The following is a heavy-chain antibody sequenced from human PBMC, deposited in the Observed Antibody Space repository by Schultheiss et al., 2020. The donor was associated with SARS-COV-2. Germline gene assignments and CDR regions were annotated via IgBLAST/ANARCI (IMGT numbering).Heavy chain of an antibody. D-gene: IGHD3-3*01. CDR3: AKGRFLEWLFTLYGMDV. Sequence: GGSLRLSCAASGFTFGDYPTTWVRQAPGKGLEWVSAINGIGISTYYADSVKGRFTISRDNSKNTLYLQMNSLRAEDTAIYYCAKGRFLEWLFTLYGMDVWGQGTTVTVSS. V-gene: IGHV3-23*01. J-gene: IGHJ6*02. CDR1: GFTFGDYP. CDR2: INGIGIST.